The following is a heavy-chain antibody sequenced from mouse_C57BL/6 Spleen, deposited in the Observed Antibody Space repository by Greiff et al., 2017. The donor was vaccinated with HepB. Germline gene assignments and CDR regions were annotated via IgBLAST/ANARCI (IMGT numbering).Heavy chain of an antibody. Sequence: QVQLKQSGAELVRPGTSVKVSCKASGYAFTNYLIEWVKQRPGQGLEWIGVINPGSGGTNYNEKFKGKATLTADKSSSTAYMQLSSLTSEDSAVYFCARKGYYYGSSYGYAMDYWGQGTSVTVSS. CDR3: ARKGYYYGSSYGYAMDY. CDR1: GYAFTNYL. D-gene: IGHD1-1*01. CDR2: INPGSGGT. V-gene: IGHV1-54*01. J-gene: IGHJ4*01.